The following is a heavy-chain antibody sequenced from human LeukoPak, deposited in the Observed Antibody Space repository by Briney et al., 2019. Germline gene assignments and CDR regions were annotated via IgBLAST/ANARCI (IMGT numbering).Heavy chain of an antibody. Sequence: GGSLRLSCAASGFTFSSYGMNWVRQAPGKGLEWVSSISSSSSYIYYADSVKGRFTISRGNAKNSLYLQMNSLRAEDTAVYYCAKGRAIEAFDIWGQGTMVTVSS. J-gene: IGHJ3*02. CDR3: AKGRAIEAFDI. V-gene: IGHV3-21*01. D-gene: IGHD3-22*01. CDR1: GFTFSSYG. CDR2: ISSSSSYI.